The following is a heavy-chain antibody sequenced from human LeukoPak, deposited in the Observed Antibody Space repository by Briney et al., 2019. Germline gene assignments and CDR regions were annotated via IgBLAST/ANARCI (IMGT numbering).Heavy chain of an antibody. CDR1: GYTFTSYY. CDR2: INPSGGST. CDR3: ARVVGVTYYYDSSGYFDY. J-gene: IGHJ4*02. Sequence: GASVKVSCKASGYTFTSYYMHWVRQAPGQGLEWMGIINPSGGSTSYAQKFQGRVTMTRDTSTSTVYMELSSLRSEDTAVYYCARVVGVTYYYDSSGYFDYWGQGSLVTVSS. V-gene: IGHV1-46*03. D-gene: IGHD3-22*01.